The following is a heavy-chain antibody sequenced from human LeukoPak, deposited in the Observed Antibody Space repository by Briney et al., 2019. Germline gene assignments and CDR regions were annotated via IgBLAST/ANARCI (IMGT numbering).Heavy chain of an antibody. J-gene: IGHJ4*02. CDR3: ASSRLYCGGDCYSVPFDY. D-gene: IGHD2-21*02. CDR1: GGSISSYY. Sequence: TSETLSLTCTVSGGSISSYYWSWIRQPPGKRLEWIGYIYYSGSTNYNPSLKSRVTISVDTSKNQFSLKLSSVTAADTAVYYCASSRLYCGGDCYSVPFDYWGQGTLVTVSS. V-gene: IGHV4-59*01. CDR2: IYYSGST.